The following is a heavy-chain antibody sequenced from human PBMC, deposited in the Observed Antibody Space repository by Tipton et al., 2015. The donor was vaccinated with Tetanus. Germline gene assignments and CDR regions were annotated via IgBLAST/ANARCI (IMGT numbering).Heavy chain of an antibody. D-gene: IGHD1-1*01. CDR2: IYDSGSI. Sequence: TLSLTCIVSGGSISSGGYYWSWIRQHPGKGLEGIGDIYDSGSIYYNPSLKSRVSISIDTSKNQFSLKLSSVTAADTAVYYCARERYIHYGMDVLGQGTTVTVSS. V-gene: IGHV4-31*03. CDR1: GGSISSGGYY. CDR3: ARERYIHYGMDV. J-gene: IGHJ6*02.